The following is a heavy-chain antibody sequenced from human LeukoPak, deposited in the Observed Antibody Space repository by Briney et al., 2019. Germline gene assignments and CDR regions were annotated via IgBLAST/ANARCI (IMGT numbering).Heavy chain of an antibody. Sequence: GGSLRLSCAASGFTFSSYWMNWVRQAPGKGLVWVSRIASDGSSTTYADSVKGRFSISRDNAKNTLYLQMNSLRVEDTAVYYCARDHPTQYDFWSGHYGMDVWGQGTTVTVSS. CDR1: GFTFSSYW. J-gene: IGHJ6*02. CDR3: ARDHPTQYDFWSGHYGMDV. V-gene: IGHV3-74*01. CDR2: IASDGSST. D-gene: IGHD3-3*01.